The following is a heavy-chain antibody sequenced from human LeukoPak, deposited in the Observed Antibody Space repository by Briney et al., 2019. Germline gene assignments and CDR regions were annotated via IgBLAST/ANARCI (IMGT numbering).Heavy chain of an antibody. CDR3: ARVRHFYGSGSHYGMDV. CDR2: IDLSDSYT. J-gene: IGHJ6*04. D-gene: IGHD3-10*01. V-gene: IGHV5-10-1*01. CDR1: GYSFTSYW. Sequence: GESLKISCKGSGYSFTSYWITWVRQMPGKGLEWMGRIDLSDSYTNYSPSFQGHVTISADKSISTAYLQWSSLKASDTAMYYCARVRHFYGSGSHYGMDVWGKGTTVTVSS.